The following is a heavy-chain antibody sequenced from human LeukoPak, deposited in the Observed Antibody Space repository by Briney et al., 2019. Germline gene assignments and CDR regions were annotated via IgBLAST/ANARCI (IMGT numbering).Heavy chain of an antibody. CDR2: LNTDGRDT. Sequence: PGGSLRLSCAASGFTFSAYWMHWVRQAPGKGLVWVSRLNTDGRDTRYADSVQGRFTISRDNAKNTLYLQTNSLRAEDTAVYYCARSEAVAWSFDLWGRGTLVTVSS. CDR3: ARSEAVAWSFDL. D-gene: IGHD6-19*01. J-gene: IGHJ2*01. V-gene: IGHV3-74*01. CDR1: GFTFSAYW.